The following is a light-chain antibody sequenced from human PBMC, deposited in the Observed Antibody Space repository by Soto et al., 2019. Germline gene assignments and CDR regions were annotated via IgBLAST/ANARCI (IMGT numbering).Light chain of an antibody. CDR3: CSYAGSSTFGV. V-gene: IGLV2-23*02. CDR1: SSDVGSYNL. CDR2: EVS. J-gene: IGLJ3*02. Sequence: QYALTQPASVSGSPGQSSTISCTGTSSDVGSYNLVSWYQQHPGKAPKLMIYEVSKRPSGVSNRFSGSKSGNTASLTISGLQAEDEADYYCCSYAGSSTFGVFVGGTKLTVL.